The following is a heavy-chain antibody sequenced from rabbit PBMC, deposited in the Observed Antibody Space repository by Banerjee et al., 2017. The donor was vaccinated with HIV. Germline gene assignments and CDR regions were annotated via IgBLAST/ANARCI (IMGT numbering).Heavy chain of an antibody. CDR3: ARNPYTASYAYALNL. V-gene: IGHV1S45*01. CDR1: GFSFSSSYY. CDR2: IYNGDGST. Sequence: QEQLVESGGDLVQPGASLTLTCTASGFSFSSSYYMCWVRQAPGKGLEWIGCIYNGDGSTYYASWVNGRFTISKTSSTTVTLQMTSLTAADTATYFCARNPYTASYAYALNLWGPGTLVTVS. D-gene: IGHD6-1*01. J-gene: IGHJ4*01.